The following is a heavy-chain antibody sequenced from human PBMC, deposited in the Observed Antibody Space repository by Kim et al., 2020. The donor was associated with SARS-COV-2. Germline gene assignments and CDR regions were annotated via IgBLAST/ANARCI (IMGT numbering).Heavy chain of an antibody. CDR2: IRSKAYGGTT. CDR1: GFTFGDYA. Sequence: GGSLRLSCTASGFTFGDYAMSWFRQAPGKGLEWVGFIRSKAYGGTTEYAASVKGRFTISRDDYKSIAYLQMNSLKTEDTAVYYCTRLKGYYHNYYYYGMDVWGQGTTVTVSS. D-gene: IGHD1-26*01. CDR3: TRLKGYYHNYYYYGMDV. V-gene: IGHV3-49*03. J-gene: IGHJ6*02.